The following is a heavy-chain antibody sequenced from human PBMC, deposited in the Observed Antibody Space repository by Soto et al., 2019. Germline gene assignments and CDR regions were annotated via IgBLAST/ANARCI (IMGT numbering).Heavy chain of an antibody. CDR1: GFSLSTSGMC. Sequence: SGPTLVNPTQALTLTCTFSGFSLSTSGMCVSWIRQPPGKALEWLALIDWDYDKYYSTSLKTRFTISKDTSKNQVVLTMTNMDPVDTATYYCARMTTVVTPDGMDVWGQGTTVTVSS. D-gene: IGHD4-17*01. V-gene: IGHV2-70*01. CDR2: IDWDYDK. J-gene: IGHJ6*02. CDR3: ARMTTVVTPDGMDV.